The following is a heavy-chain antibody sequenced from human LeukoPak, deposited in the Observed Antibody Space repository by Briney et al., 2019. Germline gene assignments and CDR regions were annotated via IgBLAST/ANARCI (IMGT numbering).Heavy chain of an antibody. D-gene: IGHD3-9*01. V-gene: IGHV3-21*01. J-gene: IGHJ4*02. CDR2: INSSSSYI. CDR3: ARATTYDILTGYSDY. CDR1: GFTFSSYT. Sequence: GGSLRLSCAASGFTFSSYTMNWVRQAPGKGLEWDSSINSSSSYIYYADSVKGRFTISRDNAKKSLFLQMNSLRAEDTAVYYCARATTYDILTGYSDYWGQGTLVTVSS.